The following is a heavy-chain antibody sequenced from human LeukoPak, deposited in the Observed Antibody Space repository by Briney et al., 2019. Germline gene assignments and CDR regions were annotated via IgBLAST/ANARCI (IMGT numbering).Heavy chain of an antibody. J-gene: IGHJ4*02. CDR2: IRSKAYGGTT. V-gene: IGHV3-49*04. CDR3: TRDLGGFWSGYFDY. Sequence: PGGSLRLSCAASGFPFSNYWMSWVRQAPGKGLEWVGFIRSKAYGGTTEYAASVKGRFTISRDDSKSIAYLQMNSLKTEDTAVYYCTRDLGGFWSGYFDYWGQGTLVTVSS. D-gene: IGHD3-3*01. CDR1: GFPFSNYW.